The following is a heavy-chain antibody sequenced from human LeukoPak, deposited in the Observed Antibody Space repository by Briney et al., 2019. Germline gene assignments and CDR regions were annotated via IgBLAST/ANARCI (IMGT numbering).Heavy chain of an antibody. CDR3: AKDVEVAGYQALDY. V-gene: IGHV3-23*01. Sequence: SGGSLTLSCAASGFIFRNYAMNWVRQAPGKGLEWVSNIWGSGGSTYYADSVKGRFTISRDNSKNTLYLQMNSLRAEDTAVYYCAKDVEVAGYQALDYWGQGTLVTVSS. CDR1: GFIFRNYA. D-gene: IGHD6-19*01. J-gene: IGHJ4*02. CDR2: IWGSGGST.